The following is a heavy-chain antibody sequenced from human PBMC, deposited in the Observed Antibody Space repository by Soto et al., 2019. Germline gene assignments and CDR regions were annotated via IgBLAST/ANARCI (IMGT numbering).Heavy chain of an antibody. CDR1: GGTFSSYA. CDR2: MIPIFGTA. J-gene: IGHJ5*02. V-gene: IGHV1-69*13. CDR3: ATYYYDSSGHIFQNWFDP. D-gene: IGHD3-22*01. Sequence: ASVKVSCKASGGTFSSYAISWVRQAPGQGLEWMGGMIPIFGTANYAQKFQGRVTITADESTSTAYMELSSLRSEDTAVYYCATYYYDSSGHIFQNWFDPWGQGTLVTVSS.